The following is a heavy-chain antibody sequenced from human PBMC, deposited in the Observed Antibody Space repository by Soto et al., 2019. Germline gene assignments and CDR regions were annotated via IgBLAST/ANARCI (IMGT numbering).Heavy chain of an antibody. Sequence: EVQLLESGGGLVQPGGALRLSCAASGFTFSSQPMSWVRQAPGKGLEWVSVISSSGSTSYTDSVEGRFTISKDSSKNTLYLQLNCLRVEDTAVYYCAKGARDVASWGQGTLVTVSS. CDR2: ISSSGST. V-gene: IGHV3-23*01. CDR1: GFTFSSQP. CDR3: AKGARDVAS. J-gene: IGHJ5*02. D-gene: IGHD2-15*01.